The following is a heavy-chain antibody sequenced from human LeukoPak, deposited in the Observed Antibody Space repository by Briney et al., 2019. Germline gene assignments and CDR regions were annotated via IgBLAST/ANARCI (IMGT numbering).Heavy chain of an antibody. Sequence: SETLSLTCTVSDYSISSDYQWAWIRQPPGKGLEWIGSIYHSGSTYYKPPLKSRVTISVDTSKNQFSLKLSSMTAADTAMYYCARDVSGSYFDIWGQGTMVTVSS. J-gene: IGHJ3*02. V-gene: IGHV4-38-2*02. D-gene: IGHD1-26*01. CDR2: IYHSGST. CDR1: DYSISSDYQ. CDR3: ARDVSGSYFDI.